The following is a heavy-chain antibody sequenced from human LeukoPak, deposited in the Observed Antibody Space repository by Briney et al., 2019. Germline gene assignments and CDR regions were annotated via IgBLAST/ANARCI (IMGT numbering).Heavy chain of an antibody. CDR1: GYTFTSFY. V-gene: IGHV1-46*03. J-gene: IGHJ4*02. D-gene: IGHD3-3*01. CDR2: INPSGGST. Sequence: ASVKVSCKASGYTFTSFYMHWVRQAPGQGLEWMGIINPSGGSTSYAQKFQGRVTMTRDTSTSTVYMELSSLRSEDTAVYYCARGSWDFWSGYLYDYWGQGTLVTVSS. CDR3: ARGSWDFWSGYLYDY.